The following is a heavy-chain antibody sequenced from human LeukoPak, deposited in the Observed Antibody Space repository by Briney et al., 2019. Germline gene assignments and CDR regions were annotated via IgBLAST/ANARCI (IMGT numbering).Heavy chain of an antibody. J-gene: IGHJ6*03. D-gene: IGHD6-19*01. V-gene: IGHV3-74*01. CDR2: INSDGSST. CDR1: GFTFSSYW. Sequence: PGGSLRLSCAASGFTFSSYWMHWVRQAPGKGLGWVSRINSDGSSTSYADSVRGRFTISRDNSKNTLYLQMNSLRAEDTAVYFCAKGSKAVLFTRDHYMDVWGKGTTVTISS. CDR3: AKGSKAVLFTRDHYMDV.